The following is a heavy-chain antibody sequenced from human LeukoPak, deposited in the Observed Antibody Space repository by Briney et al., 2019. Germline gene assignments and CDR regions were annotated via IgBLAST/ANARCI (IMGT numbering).Heavy chain of an antibody. CDR1: GYTFTGYY. CDR2: INPNSGGT. CDR3: ARGIAAKMGWFDP. J-gene: IGHJ5*02. D-gene: IGHD6-13*01. Sequence: ASVKVSCKASGYTFTGYYMHWMRQAPGQGLEWMGWINPNSGGTNYAQKFQGRVTMTRDTSISTAYMELSRLRSDDTAVYYCARGIAAKMGWFDPWGQGTLVTVSS. V-gene: IGHV1-2*02.